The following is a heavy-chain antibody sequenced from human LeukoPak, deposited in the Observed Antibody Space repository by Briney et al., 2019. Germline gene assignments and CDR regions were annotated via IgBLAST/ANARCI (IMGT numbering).Heavy chain of an antibody. J-gene: IGHJ6*04. Sequence: SETLSLTCAVYGGSFSGYYWSWIRQPPGKGLEWIGEINHSGSTNYNPSLKSRVTISVDTSKNQFSLKLSSVTDADTAVYYCARDIVVVVAATLYYYYGMDVWGKGTTVSVSS. CDR1: GGSFSGYY. V-gene: IGHV4-34*01. CDR3: ARDIVVVVAATLYYYYGMDV. D-gene: IGHD2-15*01. CDR2: INHSGST.